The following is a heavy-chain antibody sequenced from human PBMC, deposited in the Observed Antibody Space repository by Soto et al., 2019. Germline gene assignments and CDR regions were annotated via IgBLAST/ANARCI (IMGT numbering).Heavy chain of an antibody. CDR2: IWYDGSTA. V-gene: IGHV3-33*01. J-gene: IGHJ6*04. CDR1: GFDFGSYG. CDR3: AREGVRGFFVPVFYGLDV. Sequence: QVQLVESGGGVVQPGGSLRLSCVASGFDFGSYGMQWVRRAPGKGLEWMAVIWYDGSTAYYADSVKGRFTISRDNSKNTLFLHLNSLTAEDPAVYFCAREGVRGFFVPVFYGLDVWGNGTTVTVSS. D-gene: IGHD3-10*01.